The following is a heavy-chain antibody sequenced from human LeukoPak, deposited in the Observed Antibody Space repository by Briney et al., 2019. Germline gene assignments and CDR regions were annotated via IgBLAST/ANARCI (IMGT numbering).Heavy chain of an antibody. CDR1: GFSFSSYE. CDR2: IDTTGSTI. CDR3: GREPLGCARDRLDY. D-gene: IGHD2-21*01. J-gene: IGHJ4*01. Sequence: GGSLRLSCAASGFSFSSYEMNWVRQAPGKGLEWVSYIDTTGSTIFYAHSVKGRFTTSRDNAKNSLYLQMSSLRAEDTAAYYCGREPLGCARDRLDYCCYGTLVIVTS. V-gene: IGHV3-48*03.